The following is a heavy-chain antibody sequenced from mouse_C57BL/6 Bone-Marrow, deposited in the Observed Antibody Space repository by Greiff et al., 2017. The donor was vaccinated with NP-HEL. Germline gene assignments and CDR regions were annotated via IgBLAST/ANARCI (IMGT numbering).Heavy chain of an antibody. CDR2: IWRGGST. J-gene: IGHJ1*03. CDR3: AKNKPGSSYMGYFDV. V-gene: IGHV2-5*01. D-gene: IGHD1-1*01. Sequence: VHLVESGPGLVQPSQSLSITCTVSGFSLTSYGVHWVRQSPGKGLEWLGVIWRGGSTDYNAAFMSRLSITKDNSKSQVFFKMNSLQADDTAIYYCAKNKPGSSYMGYFDVWGTGTTVTVSS. CDR1: GFSLTSYG.